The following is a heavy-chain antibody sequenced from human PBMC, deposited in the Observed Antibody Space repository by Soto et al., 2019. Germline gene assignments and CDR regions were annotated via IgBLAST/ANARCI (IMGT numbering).Heavy chain of an antibody. CDR2: IYYSGST. CDR1: GGSISSSSYY. CDR3: ARRSYYGSGSYSSYYYGMDV. D-gene: IGHD3-10*01. Sequence: SETLSLTCTVSGGSISSSSYYWGWIRQPPGTGLEWIGSIYYSGSTYYNPSLKSRVTISVDTSKNQFSLKLSSVTAADTAVYYCARRSYYGSGSYSSYYYGMDVWGQGTTVT. J-gene: IGHJ6*02. V-gene: IGHV4-39*01.